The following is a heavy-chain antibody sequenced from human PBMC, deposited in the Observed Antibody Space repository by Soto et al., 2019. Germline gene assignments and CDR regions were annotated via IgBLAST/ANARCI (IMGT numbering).Heavy chain of an antibody. D-gene: IGHD2-2*01. CDR3: ARVSSILGYCSSTSCPIDY. CDR1: GGSISSGGYY. J-gene: IGHJ4*02. V-gene: IGHV4-31*03. Sequence: SETLSLTYTVSGGSISSGGYYWSWIRQHPGKGLEWIGYIYYSGSTYYNPSLKSRVTISVDTSKNQFSLKLSSVTAADTAVYYCARVSSILGYCSSTSCPIDYWGQGTLVTVSS. CDR2: IYYSGST.